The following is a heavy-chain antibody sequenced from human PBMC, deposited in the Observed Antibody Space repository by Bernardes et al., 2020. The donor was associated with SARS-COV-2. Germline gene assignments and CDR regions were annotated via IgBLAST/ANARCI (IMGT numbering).Heavy chain of an antibody. CDR3: ARVSWYYDSSGYQERKFDY. CDR2: ISAYNGNT. CDR1: GYTFTSYG. V-gene: IGHV1-18*01. J-gene: IGHJ4*02. Sequence: ASVKVSCKASGYTFTSYGISWLRQAPGQGLEWMGWISAYNGNTNYAQKLQGRVTMTTDTSTSTAYMELRSLRSDDTAVYYCARVSWYYDSSGYQERKFDYWGQGTLVTVSS. D-gene: IGHD3-22*01.